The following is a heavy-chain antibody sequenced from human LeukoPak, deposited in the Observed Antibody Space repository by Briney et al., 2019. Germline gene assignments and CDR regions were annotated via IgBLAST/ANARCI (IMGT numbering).Heavy chain of an antibody. D-gene: IGHD3-22*01. V-gene: IGHV3-30*02. Sequence: GGSLRLSCAASGFTFSSYGMHWVRQAPGKGLEWVAFIRYDGSNKYYADSVKGRFTISRDNAKNTLNLQMNSLRAEDTAVYYCARDLGQYYDTSDNWFDPWGQGTLVTVSS. CDR1: GFTFSSYG. J-gene: IGHJ5*02. CDR2: IRYDGSNK. CDR3: ARDLGQYYDTSDNWFDP.